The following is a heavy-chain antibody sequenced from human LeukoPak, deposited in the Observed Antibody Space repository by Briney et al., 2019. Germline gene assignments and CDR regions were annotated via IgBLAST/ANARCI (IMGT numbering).Heavy chain of an antibody. CDR1: GGSFSGYY. CDR3: ARGRPNSPQRQWLVPNLYIWFDP. Sequence: SETLSLTCAVYGGSFSGYYWSWIRQPPGKGLEWIGEINHSGSTNYNPSLKSRVSISVDTSKNQFSLKLSSVTAADTAVYYCARGRPNSPQRQWLVPNLYIWFDPWGQGTLVTVSS. V-gene: IGHV4-34*01. CDR2: INHSGST. J-gene: IGHJ5*02. D-gene: IGHD6-19*01.